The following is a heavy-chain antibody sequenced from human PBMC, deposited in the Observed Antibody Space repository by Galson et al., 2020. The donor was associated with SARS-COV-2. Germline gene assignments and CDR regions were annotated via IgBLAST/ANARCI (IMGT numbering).Heavy chain of an antibody. CDR1: GFTFSSYG. J-gene: IGHJ4*02. V-gene: IGHV3-33*01. CDR2: IWYDGSNK. Sequence: GGSLRPSCAASGFTFSSYGMHWVRQAPGKVLEWVAAIWYDGSNKYYADSVTGRLTISRDNSKNTLYLQMNSLRAEDTAVYYCARDEGGAVAGTRYYFDYWGQGTLVTVSS. CDR3: ARDEGGAVAGTRYYFDY. D-gene: IGHD6-19*01.